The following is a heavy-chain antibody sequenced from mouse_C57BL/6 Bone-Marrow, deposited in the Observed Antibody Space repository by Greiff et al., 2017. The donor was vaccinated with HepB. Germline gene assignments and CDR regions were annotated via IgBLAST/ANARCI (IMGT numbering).Heavy chain of an antibody. CDR2: IYPGDGDT. V-gene: IGHV1-82*01. CDR3: ASFSTTVVAPYAMDY. D-gene: IGHD1-1*01. J-gene: IGHJ4*01. Sequence: VQGVESGPELVKPGASVKISCKASGYAFSSSWMNWVKQRPGKGLEWIGRIYPGDGDTNYNGKFKGKATLTADKSSSTAYMQLSSLTSEDSAVYFCASFSTTVVAPYAMDYWGQGTSVTVSS. CDR1: GYAFSSSW.